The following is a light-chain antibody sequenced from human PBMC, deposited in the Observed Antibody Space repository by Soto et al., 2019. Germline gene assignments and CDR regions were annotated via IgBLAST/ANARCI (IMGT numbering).Light chain of an antibody. CDR1: QDITNY. Sequence: DIQMTQSPSSLSASVGDRVTITCQASQDITNYLNWYQQKPGKAPRLLLYDASSLETGVPSRFSGGGSGTDFTLTISSLQPEDFGTYYCQQNYNSRWTFGQGTEIEI. J-gene: IGKJ1*01. V-gene: IGKV1-33*01. CDR2: DAS. CDR3: QQNYNSRWT.